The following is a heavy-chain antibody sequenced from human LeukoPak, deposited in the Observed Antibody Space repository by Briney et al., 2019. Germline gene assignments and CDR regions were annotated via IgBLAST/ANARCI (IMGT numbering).Heavy chain of an antibody. V-gene: IGHV3-21*01. CDR2: ISSSSSYI. Sequence: PGESLRLSCAASGFTFSSYSMNWVRQAPGKGLEWVSSISSSSSYIYYADSMKGRFTISRDNAKKSLYLQMNSLRAEDTAVYYCARGGPDISFGVAGEAFDIWGQGTMVTVSS. D-gene: IGHD3-3*01. CDR3: ARGGPDISFGVAGEAFDI. J-gene: IGHJ3*02. CDR1: GFTFSSYS.